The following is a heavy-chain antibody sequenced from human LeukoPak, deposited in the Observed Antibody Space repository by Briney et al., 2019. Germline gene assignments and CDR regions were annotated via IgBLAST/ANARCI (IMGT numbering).Heavy chain of an antibody. Sequence: PGGSLRLSCAASGFTFGNAWMSWVRQAPGKGLEWVGRIKSKTDGGTTDYAAPVKGRFTISRDDSKNTLYLQMNSLKTEDTAVYYCTTPSDILTGSDYWGQGTLVTVSS. D-gene: IGHD3-9*01. V-gene: IGHV3-15*01. J-gene: IGHJ4*02. CDR1: GFTFGNAW. CDR2: IKSKTDGGTT. CDR3: TTPSDILTGSDY.